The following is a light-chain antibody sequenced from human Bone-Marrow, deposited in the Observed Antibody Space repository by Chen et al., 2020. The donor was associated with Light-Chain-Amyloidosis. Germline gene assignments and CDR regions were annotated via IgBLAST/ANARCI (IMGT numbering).Light chain of an antibody. Sequence: SYELTQPPSVSVSPGQTARITCSGDDLPTKYAYWYQQKPGQAPVLVIHIDTERPSGLSERFAGSSSGTTATLTISGVQAEDEADYHCQSSESSGTYEVIFGGGTKLTVL. V-gene: IGLV3-25*03. CDR3: QSSESSGTYEVI. J-gene: IGLJ2*01. CDR1: DLPTKY. CDR2: IDT.